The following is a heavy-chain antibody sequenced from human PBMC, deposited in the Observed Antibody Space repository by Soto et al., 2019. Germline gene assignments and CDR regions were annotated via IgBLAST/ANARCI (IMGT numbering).Heavy chain of an antibody. V-gene: IGHV1-18*01. CDR3: ARLQLGGDRMLNWFDP. J-gene: IGHJ5*02. D-gene: IGHD2-21*02. Sequence: QVRVVQSGPALKKPGASVKVSCKAQGYIFTKYGIGWVRQAPGHGLEWMGLINVYNGDRKVAQKFQDRVSMTTDTATDTAYMELKSLRSGDTAVYYCARLQLGGDRMLNWFDPWGQGTLVTVSS. CDR2: INVYNGDR. CDR1: GYIFTKYG.